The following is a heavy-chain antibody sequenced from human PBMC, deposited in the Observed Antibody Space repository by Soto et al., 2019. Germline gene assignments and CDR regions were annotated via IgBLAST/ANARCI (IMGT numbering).Heavy chain of an antibody. Sequence: SVKVSCKTSGGTFSIYTISWVRQAPGQGLEWMGRVLPFLDITSYSQRFQGRVTITADRSKNTLYLQMNSLRAEDTAVYYCARDSVDQYCSGGSCYGGWFDPWGQGTLVTVSS. CDR3: ARDSVDQYCSGGSCYGGWFDP. CDR2: VLPFLDIT. V-gene: IGHV1-69*04. D-gene: IGHD2-15*01. CDR1: GGTFSIYT. J-gene: IGHJ5*02.